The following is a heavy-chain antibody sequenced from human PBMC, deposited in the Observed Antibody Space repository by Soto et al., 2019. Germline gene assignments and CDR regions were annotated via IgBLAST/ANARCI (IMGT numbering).Heavy chain of an antibody. D-gene: IGHD5-12*01. CDR3: VRPAEGYKYPTYCFDY. CDR2: IYPGDSDT. Sequence: PGESQKISYKGSGYSFTSYWIGWVRQMPGKGLEWMGIIYPGDSDTRYSPSFQGQVTISADKSISTAYLQWSSLKASDTAMYYCVRPAEGYKYPTYCFDYWGQGTLVTVSS. J-gene: IGHJ4*02. CDR1: GYSFTSYW. V-gene: IGHV5-51*01.